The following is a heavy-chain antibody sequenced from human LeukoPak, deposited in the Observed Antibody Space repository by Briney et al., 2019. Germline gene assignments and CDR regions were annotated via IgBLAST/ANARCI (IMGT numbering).Heavy chain of an antibody. Sequence: PGGSLRLSCAASGFTFRSSGMSWVRQAPGKGLEWVSSISSSSSYIYYADSVKGRFTISRDNAKNSLYLQMNSLRAEDTAVYYCARGDSSGYYGAFDIWGQGTMVTVSS. V-gene: IGHV3-21*01. CDR3: ARGDSSGYYGAFDI. D-gene: IGHD3-22*01. J-gene: IGHJ3*02. CDR2: ISSSSSYI. CDR1: GFTFRSSG.